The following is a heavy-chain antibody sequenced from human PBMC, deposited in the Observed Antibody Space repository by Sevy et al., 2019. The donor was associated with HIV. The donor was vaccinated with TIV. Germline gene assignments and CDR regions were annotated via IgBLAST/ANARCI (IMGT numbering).Heavy chain of an antibody. CDR2: ISNSSSTI. CDR3: AREQWKIWGNDAFDI. V-gene: IGHV3-48*02. Sequence: GGSLRLSCAASGFTFSSYSMNWVRQAPGKGLEWVSYISNSSSTIYYADSVKGRFTISRDNAKNSPYLQMNSLRDEDTAVYYCAREQWKIWGNDAFDIWGQGTMVTVSS. J-gene: IGHJ3*02. D-gene: IGHD3-16*01. CDR1: GFTFSSYS.